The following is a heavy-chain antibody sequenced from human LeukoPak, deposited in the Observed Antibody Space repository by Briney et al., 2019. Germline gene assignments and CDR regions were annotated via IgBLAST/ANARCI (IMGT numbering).Heavy chain of an antibody. CDR3: ARKAKAAAGKGRSGP. Sequence: SETLSLACAVYGGSFSGYYWSWIRQPPGKGLEWIGEINHSGSTNYNPSLKSRVTISVDTSKNQFSLKLSSVTAADTAVYYCARKAKAAAGKGRSGPWGQGTLVTVSS. CDR1: GGSFSGYY. CDR2: INHSGST. D-gene: IGHD6-13*01. V-gene: IGHV4-34*01. J-gene: IGHJ5*02.